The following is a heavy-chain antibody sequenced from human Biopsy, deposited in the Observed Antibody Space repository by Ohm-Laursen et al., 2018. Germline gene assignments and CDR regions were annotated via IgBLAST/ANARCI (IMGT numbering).Heavy chain of an antibody. CDR1: GGTFSNYG. CDR2: SIPILGTG. D-gene: IGHD3-9*01. CDR3: ATKLTGYFHH. Sequence: GASVKVSCKAPGGTFSNYGVNWVRQAPGQGLEWLGGSIPILGTGNYAQKFQDRVTVAADTSTSTATMELRSLRSDDTAMYYCATKLTGYFHHWGQGTLVIVSS. J-gene: IGHJ1*01. V-gene: IGHV1-69*06.